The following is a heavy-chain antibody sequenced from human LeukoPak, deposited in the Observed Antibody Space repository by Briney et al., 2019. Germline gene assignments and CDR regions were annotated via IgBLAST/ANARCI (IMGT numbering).Heavy chain of an antibody. V-gene: IGHV3-74*01. CDR3: ATSLGPLTEY. CDR1: GLTFSSHW. J-gene: IGHJ4*02. D-gene: IGHD7-27*01. CDR2: ITNDGSST. Sequence: GGSLRLSCAASGLTFSSHWMHWVRQAPGKGLVWVSRITNDGSSTTYADSVKGRFTISRDNAKNMLYLQMNSLRVEDTAVYYCATSLGPLTEYWGQGTLVTVSS.